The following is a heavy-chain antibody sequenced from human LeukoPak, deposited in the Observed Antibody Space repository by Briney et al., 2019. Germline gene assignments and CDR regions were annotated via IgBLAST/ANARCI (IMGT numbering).Heavy chain of an antibody. D-gene: IGHD3-3*01. CDR3: ARGSRALRFLEWLLNY. CDR2: IIPIFGTA. CDR1: GYTFTSYG. J-gene: IGHJ4*02. Sequence: GASVKVSCKASGYTFTSYGISWVRQAPGQGLEWMGGIIPIFGTANYAQKFQGRVTITADESTSTAYMELSSLRSEDTAVYYCARGSRALRFLEWLLNYWGQGTLVTVSS. V-gene: IGHV1-69*13.